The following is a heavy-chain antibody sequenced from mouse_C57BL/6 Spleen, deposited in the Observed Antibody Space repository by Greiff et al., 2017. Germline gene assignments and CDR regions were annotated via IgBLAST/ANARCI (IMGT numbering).Heavy chain of an antibody. CDR1: GYTFTSYW. J-gene: IGHJ2*01. V-gene: IGHV1-50*01. Sequence: VQLQQPGAELVKPGASVKLSCKASGYTFTSYWMQWVKQRPGQGLEWIGEIDPSDSYTNYNQKFKGKATLTVDTSSSTAYMQLRSLTSEDSAVYYCARGGWSYYFDYWGKGTTLTVSS. CDR3: ARGGWSYYFDY. D-gene: IGHD2-3*01. CDR2: IDPSDSYT.